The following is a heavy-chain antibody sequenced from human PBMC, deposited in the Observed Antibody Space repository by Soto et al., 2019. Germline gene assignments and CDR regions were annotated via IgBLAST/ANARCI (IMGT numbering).Heavy chain of an antibody. CDR2: ISGSGGST. V-gene: IGHV3-23*01. Sequence: GSLRLSCAASGFTFSSYAMSWVRQAPGKGLEWVSAISGSGGSTYYADSVKGRFTISRDNSKNTLYLQMNSLRAEDTAVYYCAKDFPSYTATPLDYFDYWGQGTLVTVSS. CDR3: AKDFPSYTATPLDYFDY. D-gene: IGHD5-18*01. CDR1: GFTFSSYA. J-gene: IGHJ4*02.